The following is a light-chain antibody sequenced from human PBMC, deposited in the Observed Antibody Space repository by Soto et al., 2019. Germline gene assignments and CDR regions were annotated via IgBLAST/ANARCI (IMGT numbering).Light chain of an antibody. CDR1: QRISSW. V-gene: IGKV1-5*01. CDR2: DAS. J-gene: IGKJ2*01. Sequence: DIQMTPSPSTLSASVGDRVTITCRASQRISSWLAWYQQKPGKAPKLLIYDASSLESGVPSRFRGSGSGTEFTLTISSLQPDDFAAYFCQQYNSYPYTFGQGTKLELK. CDR3: QQYNSYPYT.